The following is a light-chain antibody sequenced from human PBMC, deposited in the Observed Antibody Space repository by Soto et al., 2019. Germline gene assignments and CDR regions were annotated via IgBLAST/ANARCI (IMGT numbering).Light chain of an antibody. CDR3: QQYNRSPWT. CDR1: QSVSSGY. Sequence: EIVLTQSPGTLSLSPGERATLSCRASQSVSSGYLAWYQQTPGQAPRLLIYDASSRATGIPDRFSGSGSGTDFTLTISRLEPEDFALYYCQQYNRSPWTFGQGTTVDIK. J-gene: IGKJ1*01. CDR2: DAS. V-gene: IGKV3-20*01.